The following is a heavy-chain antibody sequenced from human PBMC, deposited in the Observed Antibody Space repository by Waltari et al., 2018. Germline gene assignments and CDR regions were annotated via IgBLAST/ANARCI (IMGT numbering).Heavy chain of an antibody. CDR2: MSSSSSSI. CDR1: GFTFNYYN. V-gene: IGHV3-48*01. D-gene: IGHD4-17*01. CDR3: ARADSSTLTGDAFDI. J-gene: IGHJ3*02. Sequence: EVQLVESGGGLVQPGGALGLSCAASGFTFNYYNINWVRQAPGKGLEWVSKMSSSSSSIYYAGSVKGRFTISRDNAKNSLSLQMNSLRVEDTAVYYCARADSSTLTGDAFDIWGQGTMVTVSS.